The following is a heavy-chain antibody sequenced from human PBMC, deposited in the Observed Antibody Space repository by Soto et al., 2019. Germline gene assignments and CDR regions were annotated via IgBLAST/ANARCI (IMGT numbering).Heavy chain of an antibody. CDR3: PSRFLNTGSGSSLYAS. D-gene: IGHD2-15*01. V-gene: IGHV4-30-4*01. Sequence: QVQLQESGPGLVKPSQTLSLTCSVSGASISSGDYYWSWFRQPPGKGLEWIGYIYQNGGTYYNPSLRVLLNLSLDTSITKFPRNLTPLSPEAPAGYYGPSRFLNTGSGSSLYASWGQEPRVTV. CDR1: GASISSGDYY. CDR2: IYQNGGT. J-gene: IGHJ5*02.